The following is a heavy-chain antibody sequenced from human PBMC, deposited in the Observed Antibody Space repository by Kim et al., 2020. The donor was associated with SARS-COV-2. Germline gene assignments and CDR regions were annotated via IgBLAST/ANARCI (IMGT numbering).Heavy chain of an antibody. CDR1: GFTFSTSP. J-gene: IGHJ4*02. V-gene: IGHV3-23*01. D-gene: IGHD1-26*01. CDR3: AKGVINSGFDY. CDR2: ISWDGTRT. Sequence: GRSLRLSCVASGFTFSTSPMGWVRQAPGKGLEWVSRISWDGTRTYYADSVKGRVTMSSDKSKNMLYLHMNSLRVEDTAVYYCAKGVINSGFDYWGQGTQV.